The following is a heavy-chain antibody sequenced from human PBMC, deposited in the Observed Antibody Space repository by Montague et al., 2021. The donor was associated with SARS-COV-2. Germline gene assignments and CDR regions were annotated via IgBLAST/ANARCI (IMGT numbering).Heavy chain of an antibody. CDR1: GFSLSTSGMC. CDR2: IDWDDDK. J-gene: IGHJ6*02. V-gene: IGHV2-70*01. Sequence: PALVKPTQTLTLTCTFSGFSLSTSGMCVSWIRQPPGKALEWLALIDWDDDKYYSTSLKTRLTISKDTSKNQVVLTMTNMDPVDTATYYCARSRHSPLGPRYYYYGMDVWGQGTTVTVSS. CDR3: ARSRHSPLGPRYYYYGMDV. D-gene: IGHD6-13*01.